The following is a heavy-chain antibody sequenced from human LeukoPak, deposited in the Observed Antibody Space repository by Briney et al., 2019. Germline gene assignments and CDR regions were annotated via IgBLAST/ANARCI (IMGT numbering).Heavy chain of an antibody. CDR2: ISGSGGST. Sequence: GGSLRLSCAASGFTFSSYAMSWVRQAPGKGLEWVSSISGSGGSTYYADSVKGRFTISRDNSKNTLYLQMNSLRAEDTAVYYCAKGTKQQLAYYRYYYYYGMDVWGQGTTDTVSS. D-gene: IGHD6-13*01. J-gene: IGHJ6*02. CDR3: AKGTKQQLAYYRYYYYYGMDV. CDR1: GFTFSSYA. V-gene: IGHV3-23*01.